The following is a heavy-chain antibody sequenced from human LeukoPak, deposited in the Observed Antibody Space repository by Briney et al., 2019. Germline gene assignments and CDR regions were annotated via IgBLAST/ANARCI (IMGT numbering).Heavy chain of an antibody. V-gene: IGHV3-30*03. J-gene: IGHJ4*02. Sequence: GGSLRLSCGASGFSFSSHGMHWVRQAPGKGLEWVAVVSYDGSEKYYADSVKGRFTISRDNSEATLYLQMNSLRPDDTAVYYCARDRPEPTGYTSADYWGQGTLVTVSS. D-gene: IGHD1-14*01. CDR1: GFSFSSHG. CDR3: ARDRPEPTGYTSADY. CDR2: VSYDGSEK.